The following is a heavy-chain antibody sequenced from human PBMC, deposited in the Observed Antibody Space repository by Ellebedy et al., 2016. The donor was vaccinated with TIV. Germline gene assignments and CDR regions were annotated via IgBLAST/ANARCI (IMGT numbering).Heavy chain of an antibody. CDR2: INQDESQR. J-gene: IGHJ4*02. CDR3: ARNSHFDWSFYIDH. Sequence: GGSLRLSCAASGFSFRSYWMSWVRQAPGRGLEWVANINQDESQRYYVHSVKGRFTISRDNSRDTLYLQMNSLKADDTAVYFCARNSHFDWSFYIDHWGQGTLVTVSS. D-gene: IGHD3-9*01. CDR1: GFSFRSYW. V-gene: IGHV3-7*01.